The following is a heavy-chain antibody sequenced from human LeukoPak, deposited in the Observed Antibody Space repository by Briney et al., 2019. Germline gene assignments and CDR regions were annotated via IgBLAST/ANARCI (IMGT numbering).Heavy chain of an antibody. J-gene: IGHJ4*02. CDR1: GYTFSDYS. Sequence: GASVKVSCKASGYTFSDYSIHWLRQAPGQGLEWMGRINLNSGATSYAQNFQGRVTMTRDTSISTAYMELSGLTSDDTAVYYCARGGSGSGYLYYFDYWGQGTLVSVSS. CDR2: INLNSGAT. V-gene: IGHV1-2*06. CDR3: ARGGSGSGYLYYFDY. D-gene: IGHD3-10*01.